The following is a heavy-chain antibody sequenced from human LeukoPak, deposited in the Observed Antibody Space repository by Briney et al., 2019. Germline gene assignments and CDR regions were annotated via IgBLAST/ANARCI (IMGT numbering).Heavy chain of an antibody. V-gene: IGHV1-69*10. CDR1: GGTFNSYA. CDR3: ARDLRGPVAGTKGAFDI. D-gene: IGHD6-19*01. CDR2: IIPILGIA. Sequence: GASVKVSCKASGGTFNSYASSWVRQAPGQGLEWMGRIIPILGIANYAQKFQGRVTITADKSTSTAYMELSSLRSEDTAVYYCARDLRGPVAGTKGAFDIWGQGTMVTVSS. J-gene: IGHJ3*02.